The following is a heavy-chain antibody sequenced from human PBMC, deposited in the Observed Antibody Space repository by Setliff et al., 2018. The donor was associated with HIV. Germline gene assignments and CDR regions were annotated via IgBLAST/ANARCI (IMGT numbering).Heavy chain of an antibody. CDR3: AGYCGGGSCASI. CDR1: GGSISGSY. V-gene: IGHV4-59*01. J-gene: IGHJ3*02. D-gene: IGHD2-15*01. CDR2: LHYNGNT. Sequence: SETLSLTCAVSGGSISGSYWGWIRQPPGKGLEWIGYLHYNGNTNSNSSLKSRLTMSVDTSRNHFSLKLNSVTTADTAMYYCAGYCGGGSCASIWGQGTMVTVS.